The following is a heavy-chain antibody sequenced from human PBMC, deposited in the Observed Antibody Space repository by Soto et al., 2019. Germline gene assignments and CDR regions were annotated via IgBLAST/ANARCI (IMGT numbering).Heavy chain of an antibody. CDR1: SGSFSGYY. Sequence: QVQLQQWGAGPLKPWETLSLTCAVYSGSFSGYYWTWIRQPPGTGLEWIGEINLSGSTNYNPSLKSRVTISVDTSKNQFSLKLTSVTAADTAVYYCARDKITGLFDYWGQGTLVTVSS. CDR3: ARDKITGLFDY. J-gene: IGHJ4*02. CDR2: INLSGST. D-gene: IGHD2-8*02. V-gene: IGHV4-34*01.